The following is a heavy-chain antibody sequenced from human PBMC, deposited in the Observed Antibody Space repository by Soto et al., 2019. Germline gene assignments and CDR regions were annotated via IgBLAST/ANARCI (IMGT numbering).Heavy chain of an antibody. CDR1: GGSISSGGYY. J-gene: IGHJ2*01. D-gene: IGHD6-6*01. CDR2: IYYSGST. CDR3: GRDLTVNLVGYFDI. V-gene: IGHV4-31*03. Sequence: SETLSLTCTVSGGSISSGGYYWSWIRQHPGKGLEWIGYIYYSGSTYYNPSLKSRVTISVDTSKNQFSLKLSSVTASDSAVYFCGRDLTVNLVGYFDIWGRGTLVTASS.